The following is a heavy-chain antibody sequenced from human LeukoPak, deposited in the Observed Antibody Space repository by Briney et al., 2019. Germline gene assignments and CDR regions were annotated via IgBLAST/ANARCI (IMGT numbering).Heavy chain of an antibody. V-gene: IGHV1-2*02. CDR1: GYTFTGYY. CDR3: ARDEPPGYSSSWYIGGDAFDI. CDR2: INPNSGGT. Sequence: ASVKVSCKASGYTFTGYYMHWVRQAPGQGLEWMGWINPNSGGTNYAQKLQGRVTMTTDTSTSTAYMELRSLRSDDTAVYYCARDEPPGYSSSWYIGGDAFDIWGQGTMVTVSS. J-gene: IGHJ3*02. D-gene: IGHD6-13*01.